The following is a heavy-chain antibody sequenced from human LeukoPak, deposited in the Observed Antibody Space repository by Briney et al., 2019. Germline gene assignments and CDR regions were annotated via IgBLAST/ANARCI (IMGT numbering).Heavy chain of an antibody. D-gene: IGHD6-19*01. CDR1: GGTFSSYA. CDR2: IIPIFGTA. CDR3: ARRAVDNSYYYYMDV. V-gene: IGHV1-69*05. J-gene: IGHJ6*03. Sequence: GSSVKVSCKASGGTFSSYAISWVRQAPGQGLEWIGGIIPIFGTANYAQKFQGRVTITRNTSISTAYMEVSSLRYEDTAVYYCARRAVDNSYYYYMDVWGKGTTVTVSS.